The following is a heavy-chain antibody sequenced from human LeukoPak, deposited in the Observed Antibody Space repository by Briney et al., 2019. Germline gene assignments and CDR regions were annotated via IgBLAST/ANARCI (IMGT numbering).Heavy chain of an antibody. V-gene: IGHV1-24*01. J-gene: IGHJ5*02. D-gene: IGHD3-16*02. CDR2: FDPEDGET. CDR1: GYTLTELS. Sequence: VASVKVSCKVSGYTLTELSMHWVRQAPGKGLEWMGGFDPEDGETIYAQKFQGRVTMTEDTSTDTAYMELSSLRSEDTAVYYCAARGGELSLTWFDPWGQGTLVTVSS. CDR3: AARGGELSLTWFDP.